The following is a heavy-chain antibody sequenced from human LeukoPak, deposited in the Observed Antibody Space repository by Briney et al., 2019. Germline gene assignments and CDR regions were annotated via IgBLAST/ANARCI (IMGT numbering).Heavy chain of an antibody. V-gene: IGHV5-51*01. J-gene: IGHJ4*02. CDR3: ATGRYCSGGSCRRNYFDY. Sequence: GESLKISCKGSGYSFTSYWIGWVRQMPGKGLEWMGIIYPGDSDTRYSPSFQGQVTISADKSISTAYLQWSSLKASDIAMYYCATGRYCSGGSCRRNYFDYWGQGTLVTVSS. D-gene: IGHD2-15*01. CDR2: IYPGDSDT. CDR1: GYSFTSYW.